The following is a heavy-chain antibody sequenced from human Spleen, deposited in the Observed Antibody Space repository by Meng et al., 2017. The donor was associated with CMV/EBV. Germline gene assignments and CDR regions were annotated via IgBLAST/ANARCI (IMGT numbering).Heavy chain of an antibody. Sequence: GESLKISCAASGFTFSSYDMNWVRQAPERGLEWVAYISRSGSSIYYADSLKGRFTISRDNAKNSLYLQMNSLRAEDTAVYYCARVQGPYGMDVWGQGTTVTVSS. CDR3: ARVQGPYGMDV. CDR1: GFTFSSYD. V-gene: IGHV3-48*03. J-gene: IGHJ6*02. CDR2: ISRSGSSI.